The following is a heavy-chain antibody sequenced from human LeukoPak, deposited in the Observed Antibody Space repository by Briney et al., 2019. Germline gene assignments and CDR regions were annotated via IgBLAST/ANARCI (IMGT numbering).Heavy chain of an antibody. CDR1: GGSISSYY. D-gene: IGHD3-3*01. Sequence: SETLSLTCTVSGGSISSYYWSWIRQPPGKGLEWIGYIYYSGSTNYNPSLKSRVTISVDTSKNQFSLKLSSVTAADTAVYYCARSSPTYYDFWSGYYEYYFDYWGQGTLVTVSS. V-gene: IGHV4-59*01. CDR2: IYYSGST. CDR3: ARSSPTYYDFWSGYYEYYFDY. J-gene: IGHJ4*02.